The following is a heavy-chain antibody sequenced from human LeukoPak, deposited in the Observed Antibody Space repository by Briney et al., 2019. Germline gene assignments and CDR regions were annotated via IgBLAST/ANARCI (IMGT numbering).Heavy chain of an antibody. CDR3: ARQPGAGWFGP. CDR2: INPGDFDT. CDR1: GYSFTSSW. D-gene: IGHD3-10*01. Sequence: GESLKISCQASGYSFTSSWIGWARQMPGKGLEWMAIINPGDFDTRYSPSFQGQVTISADKSISTVYLQWGSLKASDTAMYYCARQPGAGWFGPWGQGTLVTVSS. V-gene: IGHV5-51*01. J-gene: IGHJ5*02.